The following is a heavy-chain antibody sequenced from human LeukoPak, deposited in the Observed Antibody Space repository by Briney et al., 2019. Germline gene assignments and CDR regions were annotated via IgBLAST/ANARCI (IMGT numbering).Heavy chain of an antibody. CDR2: ISRGGDYT. V-gene: IGHV3-21*01. J-gene: IGHJ4*02. D-gene: IGHD6-19*01. Sequence: GGSLRLSCAASGFTFSSYSMNWVRQAPGKGLEWVSSISRGGDYTYSEDSVKCRFTISRDNAKDSLYLQLNSLRAEDTAVYYCARDLMAVAGTGFDFWGQGALVTVSS. CDR1: GFTFSSYS. CDR3: ARDLMAVAGTGFDF.